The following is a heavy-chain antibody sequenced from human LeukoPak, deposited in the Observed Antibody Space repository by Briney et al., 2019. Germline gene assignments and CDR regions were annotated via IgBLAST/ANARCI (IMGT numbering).Heavy chain of an antibody. J-gene: IGHJ4*02. CDR3: AREEMGVNYYDSSGPDY. D-gene: IGHD3-22*01. CDR2: ISWNSGTI. Sequence: GGSLRLSCAASGFTFDDYAMHWVRQAPGKGLEWVSGISWNSGTIDYADSVKGRFTISRDNAKNSLYLQMNSLRAEDTALYYCAREEMGVNYYDSSGPDYWGQGTLVTVSS. V-gene: IGHV3-9*01. CDR1: GFTFDDYA.